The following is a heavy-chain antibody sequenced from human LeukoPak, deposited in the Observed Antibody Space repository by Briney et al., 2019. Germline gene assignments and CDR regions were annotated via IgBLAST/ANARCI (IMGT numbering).Heavy chain of an antibody. CDR3: ARDANGSDLHYYHMDV. CDR2: IYHTGNT. V-gene: IGHV4-4*02. J-gene: IGHJ6*03. CDR1: GGSITSANW. Sequence: SGTLSVTCAVSGGSITSANWWSWVRQSPGKGLEWIGEIYHTGNTNYNPSLNSRVSMSLDRSKNQFSLRLTSVTAADTAVYFCARDANGSDLHYYHMDVWGKGTTVTVSS. D-gene: IGHD6-25*01.